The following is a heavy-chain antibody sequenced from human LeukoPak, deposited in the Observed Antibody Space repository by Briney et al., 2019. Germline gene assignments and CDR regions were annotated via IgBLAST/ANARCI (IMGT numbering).Heavy chain of an antibody. J-gene: IGHJ5*02. CDR3: AKEVVPAAILEDWFDP. CDR1: GFTFDDYA. V-gene: IGHV3-9*01. CDR2: ISWNSGSI. Sequence: PGGSLRLSCAASGFTFDDYAMHWVRQAPGKGLEWVSGISWNSGSIGYADSVKGRFTISRDNAKNSLYLQMNSLRAEDTALYYCAKEVVPAAILEDWFDPWGQGTLVTVSS. D-gene: IGHD2-2*01.